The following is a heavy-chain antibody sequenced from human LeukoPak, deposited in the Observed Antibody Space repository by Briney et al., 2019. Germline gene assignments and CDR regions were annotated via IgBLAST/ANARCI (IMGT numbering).Heavy chain of an antibody. V-gene: IGHV3-7*01. Sequence: GGSLRLSCAASGFTLSNYWMSWVRQAPGKGLEWVANIKQDGSEKYYVDSVKGRFTISRDNAKSSLYLQMNSLRAEDTAVYYCARGPYRDYFDYWGQGTLVTVSS. CDR1: GFTLSNYW. D-gene: IGHD3-10*01. J-gene: IGHJ4*02. CDR2: IKQDGSEK. CDR3: ARGPYRDYFDY.